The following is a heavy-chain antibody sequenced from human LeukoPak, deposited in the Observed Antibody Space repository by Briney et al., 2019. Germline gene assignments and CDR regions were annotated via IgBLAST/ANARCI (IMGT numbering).Heavy chain of an antibody. CDR1: GGSISSYY. CDR3: ATDRGYGMDV. J-gene: IGHJ6*02. V-gene: IGHV4-59*01. Sequence: PSETLSLACTVSGGSISSYYWSWIRQPPGKGLEWIGYIYYSGSTNYNPSLKSRVTISVDTSKNQFSLKLSSVTAADTAVYYCATDRGYGMDVWGQGTTVTVSS. CDR2: IYYSGST.